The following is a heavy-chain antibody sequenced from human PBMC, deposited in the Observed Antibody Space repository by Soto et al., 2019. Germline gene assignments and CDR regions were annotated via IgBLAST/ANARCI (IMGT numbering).Heavy chain of an antibody. V-gene: IGHV1-69*01. Sequence: QVHLVQSGPEVKRPGSSVKVSCKASGDTFGSTAIHWVRQAPGQGLEWMGGIRPMFPTTNYAQKFKGRLTIYADPSTRTASMEMPSLRSEDTAVYYGTKDGDAADYGSWGQGPLVTVSS. CDR3: TKDGDAADYGS. D-gene: IGHD2-21*01. CDR2: IRPMFPTT. CDR1: GDTFGSTA. J-gene: IGHJ5*02.